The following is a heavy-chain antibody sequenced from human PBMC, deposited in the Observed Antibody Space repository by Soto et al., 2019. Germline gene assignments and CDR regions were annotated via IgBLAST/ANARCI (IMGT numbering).Heavy chain of an antibody. CDR3: AHSSAHSKYCRGGSCNAFDY. D-gene: IGHD2-15*01. CDR2: IYWDDDK. J-gene: IGHJ4*02. Sequence: QITLKESGPTLVKPTQTLTLACTFSGFSLSTSGVGVGWIRQPPGKALEWLALIYWDDDKRYSPSLKSRLTIPKDTPKNPVVLTMTNMDPVDTATYYCAHSSAHSKYCRGGSCNAFDYWGQGTLVTVSS. CDR1: GFSLSTSGVG. V-gene: IGHV2-5*02.